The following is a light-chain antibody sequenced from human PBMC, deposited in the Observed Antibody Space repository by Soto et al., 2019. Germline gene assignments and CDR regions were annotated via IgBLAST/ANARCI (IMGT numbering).Light chain of an antibody. CDR2: EVF. J-gene: IGLJ1*01. CDR1: KNDIGVYDF. V-gene: IGLV2-8*01. Sequence: QSALTQPPSASGSPGQSVTISCTGTKNDIGVYDFVSWYQHHPGKAPRLIIYEVFKRPSGVSHRFSGSKSGNTASLTISGLQAEDEANYYCCSYAGRATYVFGGGTKVTVL. CDR3: CSYAGRATYV.